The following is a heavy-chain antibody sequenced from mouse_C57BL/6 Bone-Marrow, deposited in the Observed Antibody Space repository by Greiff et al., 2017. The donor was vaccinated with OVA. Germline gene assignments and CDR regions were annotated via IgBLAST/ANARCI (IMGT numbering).Heavy chain of an antibody. Sequence: VKLVESGPGLVQPSQSLSITCTVSGFSLTSYGVHWVRQSPGKGLEWLGVIWSGGSTDYNAAFISRMSISKDNSKSQVFFKMNSLQADDTAIYYCASPFYYDYDGFDYWGQGTTLTVSS. J-gene: IGHJ2*01. CDR1: GFSLTSYG. CDR2: IWSGGST. D-gene: IGHD2-4*01. CDR3: ASPFYYDYDGFDY. V-gene: IGHV2-2*01.